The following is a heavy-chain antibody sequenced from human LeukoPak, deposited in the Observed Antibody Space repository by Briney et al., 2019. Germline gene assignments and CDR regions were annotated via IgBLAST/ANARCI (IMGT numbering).Heavy chain of an antibody. Sequence: QAGGSLRLSCAASGFTFSSYAMHWVRQAPGKGLEWVAVISYDGSNKYYADSVKGRFTISRDNSKNTLYLQMNSLRAEDTAVYYCARDSPRLLRVSYYFDYWGQGTLVTVSS. J-gene: IGHJ4*02. V-gene: IGHV3-30*04. CDR2: ISYDGSNK. D-gene: IGHD3-3*01. CDR3: ARDSPRLLRVSYYFDY. CDR1: GFTFSSYA.